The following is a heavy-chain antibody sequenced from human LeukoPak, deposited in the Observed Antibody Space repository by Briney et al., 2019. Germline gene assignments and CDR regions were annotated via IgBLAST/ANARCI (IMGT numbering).Heavy chain of an antibody. Sequence: GASVKVSCKASGYTFTGYYMHWVRQAPGQGLEWMGWINPNSGNTGYAQKFQGRVTMTRNTSISTAYMELSSLRSEDTAVYYCARRRGVVAATRGWFDPWGQGTLVTVSS. CDR3: ARRRGVVAATRGWFDP. CDR1: GYTFTGYY. D-gene: IGHD2-15*01. CDR2: INPNSGNT. J-gene: IGHJ5*02. V-gene: IGHV1-8*02.